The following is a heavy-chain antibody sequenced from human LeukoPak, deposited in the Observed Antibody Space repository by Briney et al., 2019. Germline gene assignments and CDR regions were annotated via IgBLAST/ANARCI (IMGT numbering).Heavy chain of an antibody. J-gene: IGHJ6*03. V-gene: IGHV1-18*01. CDR3: ARDRQQGDHYSFYYMDF. CDR2: ISPHKGNT. CDR1: GYSFSNHG. D-gene: IGHD2-21*01. Sequence: ASVKVSCKGSGYSFSNHGITWVRQAPGQGLEWIGWISPHKGNTNYQQRLQGRLIMTTDASTSTAYMELRDLRSDDTAIYYCARDRQQGDHYSFYYMDFWGEGTTVIASS.